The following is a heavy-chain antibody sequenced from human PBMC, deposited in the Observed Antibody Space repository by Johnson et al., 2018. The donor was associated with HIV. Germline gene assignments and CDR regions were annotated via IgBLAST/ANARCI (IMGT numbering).Heavy chain of an antibody. CDR3: ARVEPIRRAIDAFDI. CDR1: GFTFSNYW. Sequence: VQLVESGGGLVQPGGSLRLSCAASGFTFSNYWMSWVRQAPGKGLEWVTNIKHDGSEKYYVDSVKGRFTISRDNAKNSLYLQLNSLRAEDTAVYYCARVEPIRRAIDAFDIWGQGTVVTVSS. V-gene: IGHV3-7*01. CDR2: IKHDGSEK. J-gene: IGHJ3*02.